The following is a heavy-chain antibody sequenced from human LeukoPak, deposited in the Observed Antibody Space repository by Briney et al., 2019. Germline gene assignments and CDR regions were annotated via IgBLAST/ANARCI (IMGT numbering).Heavy chain of an antibody. Sequence: SETLSLTXAVSGYSISSGYYWGWMRQPPGKGLEWIGSIYHSGSTYYNPSLKSRVTISVDTSKNQFSLKLSSVTAADTAVYYCAISSGGYSYGLDYWGQGTLVTVSS. CDR2: IYHSGST. CDR1: GYSISSGYY. CDR3: AISSGGYSYGLDY. V-gene: IGHV4-38-2*01. D-gene: IGHD5-18*01. J-gene: IGHJ4*02.